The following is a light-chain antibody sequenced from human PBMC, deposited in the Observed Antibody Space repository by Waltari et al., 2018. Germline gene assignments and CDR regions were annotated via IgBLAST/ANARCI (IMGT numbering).Light chain of an antibody. CDR2: EVI. Sequence: QSALTQPPSASGSPGQSVTISYTGTSSDVGDYVSWYQQHPGKAPKLMIFEVIKRPSGVPDRFSGAKSGNTASLTVSGLQAEDEADYYCSSYAGSNNLVFGGGTKLTVL. J-gene: IGLJ2*01. CDR1: SSDVGDY. V-gene: IGLV2-8*01. CDR3: SSYAGSNNLV.